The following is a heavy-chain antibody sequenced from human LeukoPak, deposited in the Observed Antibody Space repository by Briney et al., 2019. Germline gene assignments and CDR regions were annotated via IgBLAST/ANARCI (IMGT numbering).Heavy chain of an antibody. CDR3: AGSVFDY. CDR1: GFTFSNFG. Sequence: GGSLRLSCAASGFTFSNFGMNWVRQAPGKGLEWVSYISGSSSTIYYADSVKGRFTISRDNARNSLSLQMNSLRAEDTAVYYCAGSVFDYWGQESLVSVSS. V-gene: IGHV3-48*01. CDR2: ISGSSSTI. J-gene: IGHJ4*02. D-gene: IGHD5/OR15-5a*01.